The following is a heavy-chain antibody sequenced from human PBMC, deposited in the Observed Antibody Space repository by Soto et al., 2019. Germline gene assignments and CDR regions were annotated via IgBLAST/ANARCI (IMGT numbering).Heavy chain of an antibody. V-gene: IGHV3-49*03. J-gene: IGHJ6*03. Sequence: LRLSCTASGFAFGDYAMSWFRQAPGKGLEWVGFIRSKAYGGTTEYAASVKGRFTISRDDSKSIAYLQMNSLKTEDTAVYYCTREVVEVVVAASSYYYYMDVWGKGTTVTVSS. CDR2: IRSKAYGGTT. D-gene: IGHD2-15*01. CDR1: GFAFGDYA. CDR3: TREVVEVVVAASSYYYYMDV.